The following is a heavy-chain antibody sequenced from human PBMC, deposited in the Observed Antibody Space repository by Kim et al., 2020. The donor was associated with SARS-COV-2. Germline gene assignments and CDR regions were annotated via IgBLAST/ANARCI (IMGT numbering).Heavy chain of an antibody. J-gene: IGHJ4*02. V-gene: IGHV1-69*04. CDR3: ARQALSSSWYSHFDY. CDR2: IIPILGIA. Sequence: SVKVSCKASGGTFSSYAISCVRQAPGQGLEWMGRIIPILGIANYAQKFQGRVTITADKSTSTAYMELSSLRSEDTAVYYCARQALSSSWYSHFDYWGQG. CDR1: GGTFSSYA. D-gene: IGHD6-13*01.